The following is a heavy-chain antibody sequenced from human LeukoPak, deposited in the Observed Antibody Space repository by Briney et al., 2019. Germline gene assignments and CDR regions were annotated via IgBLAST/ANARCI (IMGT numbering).Heavy chain of an antibody. D-gene: IGHD2-2*02. J-gene: IGHJ4*02. Sequence: GGSPRLSCAASGFTFSSYAMHWVRQAPGKGLEYVSAISSDGGSTYYANSVKGRFTISRDNSKNTLYLQMGSLRAEDMAVYYCARGGYCSSTSCYKGFDYWGQGTLVTVSS. CDR2: ISSDGGST. V-gene: IGHV3-64*01. CDR3: ARGGYCSSTSCYKGFDY. CDR1: GFTFSSYA.